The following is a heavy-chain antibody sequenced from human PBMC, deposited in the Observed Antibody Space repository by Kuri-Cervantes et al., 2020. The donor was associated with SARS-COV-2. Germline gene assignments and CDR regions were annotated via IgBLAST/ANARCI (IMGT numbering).Heavy chain of an antibody. V-gene: IGHV4-38-2*02. CDR3: ARELTNWGSGGSAYDAFDI. J-gene: IGHJ3*02. CDR1: GYSISSGYY. Sequence: SETLSLTCAVSGYSISSGYYWGWIRQPPGKGLEWIAIIYHSGSTYYNPSLKSRVTISVDTSKNQFSLKLSSVTAADTAVYYCARELTNWGSGGSAYDAFDIWGQGTMVTVSS. CDR2: IYHSGST. D-gene: IGHD7-27*01.